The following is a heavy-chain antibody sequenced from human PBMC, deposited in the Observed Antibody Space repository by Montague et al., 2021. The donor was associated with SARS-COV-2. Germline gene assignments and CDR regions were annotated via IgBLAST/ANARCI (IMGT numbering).Heavy chain of an antibody. D-gene: IGHD3-22*01. J-gene: IGHJ6*02. CDR2: IYYSGST. CDR3: ARAIRIPMLIVIQGYGMDV. Sequence: SETLSLTCTVSGGSISSSSSYWGWIRQPPGMGLEWIGSIYYSGSTYYNPSLKSRITISVDTSKNQFSLRLTSVTAADTAVYYCARAIRIPMLIVIQGYGMDVWGQGTTGTVSS. CDR1: GGSISSSSSY. V-gene: IGHV4-39*07.